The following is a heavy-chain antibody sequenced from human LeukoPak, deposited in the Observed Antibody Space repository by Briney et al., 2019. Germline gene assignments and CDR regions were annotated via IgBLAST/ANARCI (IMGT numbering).Heavy chain of an antibody. CDR2: INPNSGDT. Sequence: ASVKVSCKASGYTFTNYYIHWVRQAPGQGLEWMGWINPNSGDTNYAQKFQGRVSMTGDTSISTAYMELSRLRSDDTAVYYCARGYYYYYMDVWGKGTTVTISS. J-gene: IGHJ6*03. CDR3: ARGYYYYYMDV. V-gene: IGHV1-2*02. CDR1: GYTFTNYY.